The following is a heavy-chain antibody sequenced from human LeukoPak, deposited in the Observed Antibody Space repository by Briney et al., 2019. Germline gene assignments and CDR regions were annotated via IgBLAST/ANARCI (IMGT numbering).Heavy chain of an antibody. Sequence: GGSLRLSCSASGFTFSSYAMHWVRQAPGKGLEYVSAISSNGGSTYYADSVKGRFTISRDNSKYTLYLQMSSLRAEDTAVYYCVRSSTGRYGHFDYWGQGTLVTVSS. D-gene: IGHD2-2*01. CDR1: GFTFSSYA. CDR2: ISSNGGST. V-gene: IGHV3-64D*06. J-gene: IGHJ4*02. CDR3: VRSSTGRYGHFDY.